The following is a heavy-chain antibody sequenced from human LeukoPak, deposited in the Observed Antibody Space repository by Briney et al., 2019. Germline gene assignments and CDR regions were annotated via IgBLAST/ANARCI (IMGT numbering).Heavy chain of an antibody. Sequence: PSETLSLTCTVSGGSISSYYWSWLRQPPGKGLEWIGYIYYTGSTNYNPSLKSRATISVDTSKNQFSLNLSSVTAADTAVYYCARGRVSGSYLRAFNYWGQGTLVTVSS. CDR1: GGSISSYY. CDR3: ARGRVSGSYLRAFNY. D-gene: IGHD1-26*01. CDR2: IYYTGST. V-gene: IGHV4-59*01. J-gene: IGHJ4*02.